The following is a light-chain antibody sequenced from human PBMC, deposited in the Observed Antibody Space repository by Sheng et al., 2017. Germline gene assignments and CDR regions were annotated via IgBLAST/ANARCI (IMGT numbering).Light chain of an antibody. CDR1: NIGSKS. Sequence: SYVLSQSPSVSVAPGKTATITCEGENIGSKSVHWYQQKPGHAPLLVVFNDNDRPSGIPDRFSGSKSGDTATLTITRAEAGDEAVYCCQVWDAGTGHVVFGGGTRLTVL. V-gene: IGLV3-21*03. CDR2: NDN. J-gene: IGLJ2*01. CDR3: QVWDAGTGHVV.